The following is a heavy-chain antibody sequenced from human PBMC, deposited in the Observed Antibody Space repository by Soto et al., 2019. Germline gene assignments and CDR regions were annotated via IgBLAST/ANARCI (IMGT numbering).Heavy chain of an antibody. J-gene: IGHJ6*02. D-gene: IGHD4-4*01. CDR1: GYTFTSYA. CDR2: INAGNGNT. V-gene: IGHV1-3*01. Sequence: QVQLVQSGAEVKKPGASVKVSCKASGYTFTSYAMHWVRQAPGQRLEWMGWINAGNGNTKYSQKFQGRVTITRDTSASTAYMELSSLRSEDTDVYYCASSYSNSALIDYYSYGMDVWGQGTTVTVSS. CDR3: ASSYSNSALIDYYSYGMDV.